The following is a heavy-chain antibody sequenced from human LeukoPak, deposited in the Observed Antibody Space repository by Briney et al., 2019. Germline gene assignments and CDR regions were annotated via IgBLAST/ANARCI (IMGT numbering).Heavy chain of an antibody. J-gene: IGHJ4*02. V-gene: IGHV1-2*02. CDR1: GYTFTGYY. CDR3: AREFHDFWSGYMGGLGN. Sequence: ASVKVSCKASGYTFTGYYLHWVRQAPGQGLEWMGWFNPNSGDTNFAQKFQGRVTMSSDTSISTGYMELSRLRSDDTAVYFCAREFHDFWSGYMGGLGNWGQGTPVIVSS. D-gene: IGHD3-3*01. CDR2: FNPNSGDT.